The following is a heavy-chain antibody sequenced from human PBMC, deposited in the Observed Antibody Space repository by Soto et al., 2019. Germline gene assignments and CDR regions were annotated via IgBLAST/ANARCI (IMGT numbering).Heavy chain of an antibody. CDR2: ISYDGSNK. CDR3: AKDTYPPSTIFEVGILDV. J-gene: IGHJ6*02. D-gene: IGHD3-3*01. Sequence: GGSLRLSCAASGFTFSSYGMHWVRQGPGPGLEWVAVISYDGSNKYYADSVKGRFTISRDNSKNTLYLQMNSLRAEDTAVYYYAKDTYPPSTIFEVGILDVWGQGTTVTVSS. V-gene: IGHV3-30*18. CDR1: GFTFSSYG.